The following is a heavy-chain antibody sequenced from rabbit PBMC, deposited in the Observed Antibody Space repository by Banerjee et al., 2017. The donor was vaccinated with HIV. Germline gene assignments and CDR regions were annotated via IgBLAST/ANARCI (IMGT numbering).Heavy chain of an antibody. CDR2: IYTGSSGST. D-gene: IGHD6-1*01. J-gene: IGHJ3*01. CDR1: GFTISSNYY. V-gene: IGHV1S45*01. CDR3: VRSIDGYWLTRLDL. Sequence: QEQLEESGGGLVKPEGSLTLTCTASGFTISSNYYMCWVRQAPGKGLEWIACIYTGSSGSTYYASWAKGRFTISKTSSTTVTLQMTSLTAADTATYFCVRSIDGYWLTRLDLWGQGTLVTVS.